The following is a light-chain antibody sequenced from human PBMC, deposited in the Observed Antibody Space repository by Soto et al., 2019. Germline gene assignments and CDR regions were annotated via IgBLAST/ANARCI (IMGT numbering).Light chain of an antibody. J-gene: IGKJ1*01. CDR3: LQDHIYPWT. CDR1: QDIRNG. Sequence: AVQMTPSPSSLSASVGDRVTITCRASQDIRNGLGWYQQKPGKAPELLIYAASSLQSGVPSRFSGSASGTDFTLTISSLQPEDFATYYCLQDHIYPWTFGQGTKVEI. V-gene: IGKV1-6*01. CDR2: AAS.